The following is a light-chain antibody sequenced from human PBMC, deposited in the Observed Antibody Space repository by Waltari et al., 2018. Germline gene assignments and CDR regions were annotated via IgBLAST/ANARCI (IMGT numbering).Light chain of an antibody. Sequence: QSALPQPRPVSGSPGPPVTLHRPGTTSDVGGYNYVSWYQQQPRKAPKFMIYEVDKRPSGVPDRFSVSKSGNTASLTISGLQAEDEADYYCCSYAGSYTWVFGGGTKLTVL. CDR3: CSYAGSYTWV. CDR2: EVD. CDR1: TSDVGGYNY. J-gene: IGLJ3*02. V-gene: IGLV2-11*01.